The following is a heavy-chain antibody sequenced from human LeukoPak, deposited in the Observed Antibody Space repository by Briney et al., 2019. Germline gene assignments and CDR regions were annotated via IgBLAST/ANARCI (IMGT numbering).Heavy chain of an antibody. CDR2: IYYSGSI. CDR1: GGSISSYY. D-gene: IGHD3/OR15-3a*01. CDR3: ARGRTRYPNWFDP. V-gene: IGHV4-59*08. J-gene: IGHJ5*02. Sequence: PSETLSLTCTVSGGSISSYYWSWIRQPPGKGLEWIGYIYYSGSINYNPSLKSRVTISVDTSKNQFSLKLSSVTAADPAVYYCARGRTRYPNWFDPWGQGTLVTVSS.